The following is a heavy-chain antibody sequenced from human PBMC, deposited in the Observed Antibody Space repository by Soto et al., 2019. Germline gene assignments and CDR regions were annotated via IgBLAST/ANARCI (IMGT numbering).Heavy chain of an antibody. Sequence: QVQLVQSGVEVREPGASVKVSCKAVRYIFTNYGVSWVRQAPGQGLEWMGWITTYNGNTEYAQKFQGRVTMTTDASTSTAYMELGSLRSDDTAIYYCARALTGYGMDVWGQGTTATVSS. J-gene: IGHJ6*02. V-gene: IGHV1-18*01. CDR3: ARALTGYGMDV. CDR2: ITTYNGNT. CDR1: RYIFTNYG.